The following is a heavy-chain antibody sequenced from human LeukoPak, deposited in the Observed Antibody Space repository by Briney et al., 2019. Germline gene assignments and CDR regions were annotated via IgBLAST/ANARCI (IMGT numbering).Heavy chain of an antibody. Sequence: SETLSLTCTVSGGSISSHYWSWIRQPPGKGLEWIGYIYYSGSTNYNPSLKSRVTISVDTSKNQFSLKLSSVTAVDTAVYYCARGPHYYYMDVWGKGTTVTVSS. CDR2: IYYSGST. J-gene: IGHJ6*03. CDR3: ARGPHYYYMDV. CDR1: GGSISSHY. V-gene: IGHV4-59*11.